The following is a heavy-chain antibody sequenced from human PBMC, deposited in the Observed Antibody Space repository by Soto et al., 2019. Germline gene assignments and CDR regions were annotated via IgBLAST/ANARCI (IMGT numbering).Heavy chain of an antibody. J-gene: IGHJ5*02. CDR2: INHSGST. CDR1: GGSFSGYY. D-gene: IGHD5-18*01. V-gene: IGHV4-34*01. Sequence: QVQLQQWGAGLLKPSETLSLTCAVYGGSFSGYYWSWIRQPPGKGLEWIGEINHSGSTNYNPSLKSRVTISVDTSKNQFSLKLSSVTAADTAVYYCAREQGGYSYNRNWFDPWGQGTLVTVSS. CDR3: AREQGGYSYNRNWFDP.